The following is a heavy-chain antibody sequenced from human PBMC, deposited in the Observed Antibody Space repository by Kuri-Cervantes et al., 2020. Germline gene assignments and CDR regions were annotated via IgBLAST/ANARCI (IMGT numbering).Heavy chain of an antibody. D-gene: IGHD6-19*01. CDR2: INQDGSEK. CDR1: GFTFDDYA. CDR3: AKEYSSGWFYYYYMDV. J-gene: IGHJ6*03. V-gene: IGHV3-7*04. Sequence: GESLKISCAASGFTFDDYAMHWVRQAPGKGLEWVANINQDGSEKYYVDSMKGRITVSRDNAKNSLSLQMNSLRAEDTAVYYCAKEYSSGWFYYYYMDVWGKGTTVTVSS.